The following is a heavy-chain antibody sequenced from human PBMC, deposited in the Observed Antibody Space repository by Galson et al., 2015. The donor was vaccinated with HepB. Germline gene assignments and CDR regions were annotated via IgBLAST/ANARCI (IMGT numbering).Heavy chain of an antibody. Sequence: SLRLSCAASGFTFSSYAMSWVRQAPGKGLEWVSAISGSGGSTYYADSVKGRFTISRDNSKNTLYLQMNSLRAEDTAVYYCAKNSRGWEWLVTHQGYWYFDLWGRGTLVTVSS. V-gene: IGHV3-23*01. D-gene: IGHD6-19*01. J-gene: IGHJ2*01. CDR3: AKNSRGWEWLVTHQGYWYFDL. CDR1: GFTFSSYA. CDR2: ISGSGGST.